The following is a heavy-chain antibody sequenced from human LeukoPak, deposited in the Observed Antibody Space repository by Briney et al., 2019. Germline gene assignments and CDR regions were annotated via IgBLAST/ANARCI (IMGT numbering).Heavy chain of an antibody. CDR3: ARDILATSIAAPYY. V-gene: IGHV4-39*07. CDR2: IFYSGRT. J-gene: IGHJ4*02. Sequence: SETLPLTCTVSGGSISSSTYYWGWIRQPPGKGLEWIGSIFYSGRTYYNPSLKSRVTMSVDTSKNQFSLILSSVNAADTAVYYCARDILATSIAAPYYWGQGTLVTVSS. D-gene: IGHD6-13*01. CDR1: GGSISSSTYY.